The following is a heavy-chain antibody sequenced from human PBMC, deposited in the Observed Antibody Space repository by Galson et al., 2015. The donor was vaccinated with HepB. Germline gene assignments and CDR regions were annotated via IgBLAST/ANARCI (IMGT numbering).Heavy chain of an antibody. D-gene: IGHD3-10*01. J-gene: IGHJ3*02. CDR1: GFTFSSYW. CDR3: ARDRSNSGDAFDI. V-gene: IGHV3-74*01. Sequence: SLRLSCAASGFTFSSYWMHWVRQAPGKGLVWVSRINSDGSSTNYADSVKGRFTISRDNAKNTLYLQMNSLRGEATAVYYCARDRSNSGDAFDIWAKGQWSPSLQ. CDR2: INSDGSST.